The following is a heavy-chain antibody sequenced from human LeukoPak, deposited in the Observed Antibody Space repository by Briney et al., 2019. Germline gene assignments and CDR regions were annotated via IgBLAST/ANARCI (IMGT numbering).Heavy chain of an antibody. J-gene: IGHJ4*02. CDR3: AKADPPFTYYYDSSGYYSIDY. Sequence: GGSLRLSCAASGFTLSSYAMSCVPEAPGKGLECGSAISGSGGSTYYADSVKGRFTISRDNSKNTLYLQMNSLRAEDTAVYYCAKADPPFTYYYDSSGYYSIDYWGQGTLVTVSS. D-gene: IGHD3-22*01. CDR1: GFTLSSYA. CDR2: ISGSGGST. V-gene: IGHV3-23*01.